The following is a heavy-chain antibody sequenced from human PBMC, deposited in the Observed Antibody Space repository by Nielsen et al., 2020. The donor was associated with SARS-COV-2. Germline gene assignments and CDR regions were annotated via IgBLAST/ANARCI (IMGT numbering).Heavy chain of an antibody. J-gene: IGHJ3*02. CDR2: IYSGGST. CDR1: GFTVSSNY. CDR3: AKDKSYYYDSSGYWVVDALDI. V-gene: IGHV3-53*01. D-gene: IGHD3-22*01. Sequence: GESLKISCAASGFTVSSNYMSWVRQAPGKGLEWVSVIYSGGSTYYADSVKGRFTISRDNSKNTLYLQMNSLRAEDTAVYYCAKDKSYYYDSSGYWVVDALDIWGQGTMVTVSS.